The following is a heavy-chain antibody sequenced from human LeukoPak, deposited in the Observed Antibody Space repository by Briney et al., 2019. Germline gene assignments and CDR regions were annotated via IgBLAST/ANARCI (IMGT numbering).Heavy chain of an antibody. CDR3: AKSGSYYGSTSG. V-gene: IGHV4-31*02. Sequence: TSETLSLTCTVSGGSISSGGYYWSWIRQHPGKGLEWIGYSYYSGSTNYNPSLKSRVTISLDTSKNQFSLKLTSVTAADTAVYYCAKSGSYYGSTSGWGQGTLVTVSP. CDR1: GGSISSGGYY. D-gene: IGHD3-10*01. J-gene: IGHJ4*02. CDR2: SYYSGST.